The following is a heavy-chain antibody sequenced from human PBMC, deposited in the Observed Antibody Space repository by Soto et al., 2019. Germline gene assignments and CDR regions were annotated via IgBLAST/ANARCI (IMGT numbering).Heavy chain of an antibody. Sequence: GGSLRLSCAASGFTFSSYSMNWVRQAPGKGLEWVSSISSSSSYIYYADSVKGRFTISRDNAKNSLYLQMNSLRAEDTAVYYWARGGSGRPYYYYYYMDVWGKGTTVTVSS. CDR2: ISSSSSYI. D-gene: IGHD6-19*01. V-gene: IGHV3-21*01. CDR1: GFTFSSYS. CDR3: ARGGSGRPYYYYYYMDV. J-gene: IGHJ6*03.